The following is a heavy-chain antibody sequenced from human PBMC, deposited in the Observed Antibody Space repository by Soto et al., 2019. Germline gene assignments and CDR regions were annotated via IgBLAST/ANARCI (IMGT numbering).Heavy chain of an antibody. CDR1: GFTFDDKA. Sequence: GGSLRLSCAVSGFTFDDKAMHWVRQAPEKGLEWVSGINWKSDIGYADSVKGRFTISRDNAENSLYLQMNSLRAEDTAVYYCAKDLTAVYQTYYGMDVWRQGTTVTVSS. D-gene: IGHD2-2*01. CDR2: INWKSDI. CDR3: AKDLTAVYQTYYGMDV. V-gene: IGHV3-9*01. J-gene: IGHJ6*02.